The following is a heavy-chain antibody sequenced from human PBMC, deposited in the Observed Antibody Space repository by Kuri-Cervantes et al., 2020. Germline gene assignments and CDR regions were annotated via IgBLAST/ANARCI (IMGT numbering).Heavy chain of an antibody. CDR2: IKNKLDGGTT. Sequence: GESLKISCVGSGFIFSNDWMSWVRQAPGKGLEWVGRIKNKLDGGTTDHAAPVKGRFTISRDDSKNTLYLQMDSLKTEDTAVYYCASFNARDAFNVWGQGTMVTVSS. CDR1: GFIFSNDW. CDR3: ASFNARDAFNV. D-gene: IGHD2/OR15-2a*01. J-gene: IGHJ3*01. V-gene: IGHV3-15*01.